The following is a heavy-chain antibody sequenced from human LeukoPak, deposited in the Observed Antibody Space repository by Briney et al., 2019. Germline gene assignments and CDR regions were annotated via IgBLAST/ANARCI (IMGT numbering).Heavy chain of an antibody. CDR3: AKDQSSH. J-gene: IGHJ4*02. CDR1: GFTFSSYG. Sequence: GGSLRLSCAASGFTFSSYGMHWVRQAPGKGLEWVAVISYDGSNKYYADSVKGRFTISRDNSKNTLYLQMNSLRAEDTAVYYCAKDQSSHWGQGTLVTVSS. CDR2: ISYDGSNK. V-gene: IGHV3-30*18.